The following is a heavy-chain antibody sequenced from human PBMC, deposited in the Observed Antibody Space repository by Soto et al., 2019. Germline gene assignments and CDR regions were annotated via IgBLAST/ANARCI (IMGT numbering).Heavy chain of an antibody. D-gene: IGHD3-16*02. CDR2: ISGSGGST. CDR1: GVTFSSYA. Sequence: GGSLRLSCAASGVTFSSYAMSWVRQAPGKGLEWVSAISGSGGSTYYADSVKGRFTLPRHNSKNTLYLQMNNLRADDTAVYYCATSPLRLGELSFASPNPYYSYGMDDWGQGTTVTVSS. J-gene: IGHJ6*02. V-gene: IGHV3-23*01. CDR3: ATSPLRLGELSFASPNPYYSYGMDD.